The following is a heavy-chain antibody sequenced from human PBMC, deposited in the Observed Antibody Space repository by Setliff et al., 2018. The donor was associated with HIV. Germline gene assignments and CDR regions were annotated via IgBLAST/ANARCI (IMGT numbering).Heavy chain of an antibody. Sequence: PGGSLRLSCAASGFTFSSYWMIWVRQAPGKGLEWLANINQDGSEQNSADSLKGRFSVSKDNAKNSLSLQMSSLRAEDTAVYYCAACSGDCFWGQGTLVTVSS. J-gene: IGHJ4*02. CDR2: INQDGSEQ. V-gene: IGHV3-7*01. CDR3: AACSGDCF. D-gene: IGHD2-21*02. CDR1: GFTFSSYW.